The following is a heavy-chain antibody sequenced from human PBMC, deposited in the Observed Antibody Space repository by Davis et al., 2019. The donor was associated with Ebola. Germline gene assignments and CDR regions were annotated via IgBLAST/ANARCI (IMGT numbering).Heavy chain of an antibody. CDR2: IKQDGSEK. CDR3: ARKSTFFDY. J-gene: IGHJ4*02. D-gene: IGHD3-16*01. V-gene: IGHV3-7*03. Sequence: PGGSLRLSCAASGFTFSSYSMSWVRQAPGKGLEWVANIKQDGSEKYYVDSVKGRFTISRDNAKNSLYLQMNSLRAEDTAVYYCARKSTFFDYWGQGTRVTVSS. CDR1: GFTFSSYS.